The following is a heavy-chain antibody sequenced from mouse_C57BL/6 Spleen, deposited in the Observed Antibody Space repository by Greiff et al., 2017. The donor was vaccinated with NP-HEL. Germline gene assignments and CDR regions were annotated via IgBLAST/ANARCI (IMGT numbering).Heavy chain of an antibody. V-gene: IGHV1-82*01. CDR1: GYAFSSSW. CDR2: IYPGDGDT. CDR3: APYDGYSNWYCDV. J-gene: IGHJ1*03. D-gene: IGHD2-3*01. Sequence: QVQLKQSGPELVKPGASVKISCKASGYAFSSSWMNWVKQRPGKGLEWIGRIYPGDGDTNYNGKFKGKATLTADKSSSTAYMQLSSLTAEASAVYFCAPYDGYSNWYCDVWGTGTTVTVSA.